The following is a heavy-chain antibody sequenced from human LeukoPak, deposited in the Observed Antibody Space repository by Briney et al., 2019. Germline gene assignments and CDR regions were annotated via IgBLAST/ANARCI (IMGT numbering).Heavy chain of an antibody. CDR1: GFTFSSYG. CDR3: ARVSSGSYYGVDY. J-gene: IGHJ4*02. D-gene: IGHD1-26*01. V-gene: IGHV3-33*01. CDR2: IWYDGTNK. Sequence: GGSLRLSCAASGFTFSSYGMHWVRQAPGKGLEWVAVIWYDGTNKYYADSVKGRFTISRDNSKNTLYLQMNSLRAEDTAVYYCARVSSGSYYGVDYWGQGTLVTVSS.